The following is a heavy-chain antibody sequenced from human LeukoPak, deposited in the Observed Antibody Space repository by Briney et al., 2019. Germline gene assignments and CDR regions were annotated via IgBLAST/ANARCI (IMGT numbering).Heavy chain of an antibody. CDR1: GYSISSGFY. V-gene: IGHV4-38-2*02. Sequence: SATLSLTCTVSGYSISSGFYWGWIRQPPGKGLEWIGSIYHSGSPYYNPSLKSRVTISVDTSKNQFSLKLSSVTAADTAVYYCATDDYGDYESGYYFDYWGQGTLVTVSS. D-gene: IGHD4-17*01. CDR3: ATDDYGDYESGYYFDY. CDR2: IYHSGSP. J-gene: IGHJ4*02.